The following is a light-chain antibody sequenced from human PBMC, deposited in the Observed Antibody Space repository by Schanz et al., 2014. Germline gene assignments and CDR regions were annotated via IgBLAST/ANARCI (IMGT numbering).Light chain of an antibody. CDR2: EGS. CDR1: SSDVGSYNL. CDR3: SSFTSTNTWV. Sequence: QSALTQPASVSGSPGQSITISCTGTSSDVGSYNLVSWYQQHPGKAPKLMMYEGSKRPSGVSNRFSGSKSGNTASLTISGLQAEDESDYYCSSFTSTNTWVFGGGTKVTVL. V-gene: IGLV2-14*02. J-gene: IGLJ3*02.